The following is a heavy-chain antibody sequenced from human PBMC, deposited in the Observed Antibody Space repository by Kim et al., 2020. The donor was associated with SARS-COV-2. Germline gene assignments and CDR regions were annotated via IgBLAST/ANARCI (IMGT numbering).Heavy chain of an antibody. CDR1: GGSISSSSYY. CDR2: IYYSGST. D-gene: IGHD2-15*01. Sequence: SETLSLTCTVSGGSISSSSYYWGWIRQPPGNGLEWIGSIYYSGSTYYNPSLKSRVTISVDTSKNQFSLKLSSVTAADTAVYYCARHARRGVVVASPYYFDYWGQGTLVTVSS. V-gene: IGHV4-39*01. CDR3: ARHARRGVVVASPYYFDY. J-gene: IGHJ4*02.